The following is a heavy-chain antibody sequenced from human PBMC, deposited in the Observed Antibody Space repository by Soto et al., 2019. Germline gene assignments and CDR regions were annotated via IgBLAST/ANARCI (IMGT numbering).Heavy chain of an antibody. CDR2: IYHSGST. J-gene: IGHJ4*02. CDR3: ASGQQLVLNY. V-gene: IGHV4-30-2*01. CDR1: GGSISSGGYS. Sequence: QLQLQESGSGLVKPSQTLSLTCAVSGGSISSGGYSWSWIRQPPGKGLEWIGYIYHSGSTYYNPSLKSRVTISVDRSKNQLSLKLRSVTAAHTAVYDPASGQQLVLNYWGQGTLFPVSS. D-gene: IGHD6-13*01.